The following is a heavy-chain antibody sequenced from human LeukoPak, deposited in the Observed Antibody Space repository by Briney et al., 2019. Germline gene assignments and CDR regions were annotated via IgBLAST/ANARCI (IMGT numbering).Heavy chain of an antibody. J-gene: IGHJ4*02. Sequence: PGGSLRLSCAASGFTFNSYWMNWVRQAPGKGLVWVSRINRHGSSTDYADSVKGRFTISRDNSRDTLYLQMNSLRAEDTAVYYCAKDSSVLVAADDYWGQGTLVTVSS. CDR3: AKDSSVLVAADDY. CDR1: GFTFNSYW. V-gene: IGHV3-74*01. CDR2: INRHGSST. D-gene: IGHD2-8*02.